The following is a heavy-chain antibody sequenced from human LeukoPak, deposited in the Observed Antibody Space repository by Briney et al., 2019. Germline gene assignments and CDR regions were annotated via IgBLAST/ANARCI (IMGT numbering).Heavy chain of an antibody. J-gene: IGHJ4*02. CDR2: IKQNGHEK. CDR3: ARGHDYGVHFDC. V-gene: IGHV3-7*01. Sequence: GGSLTLSCAASGFTFSSHWMSWVRQPPGEGLEWVPSIKQNGHEKHNVDTVKGRFTISRDNAKHSVYLQMNSLRAEDTAVYYCARGHDYGVHFDCWGQGTLVTVSS. CDR1: GFTFSSHW. D-gene: IGHD4-17*01.